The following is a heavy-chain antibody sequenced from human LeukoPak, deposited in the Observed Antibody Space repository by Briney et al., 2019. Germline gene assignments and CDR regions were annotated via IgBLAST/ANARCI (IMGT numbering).Heavy chain of an antibody. D-gene: IGHD2-2*01. CDR2: IYHSGST. Sequence: PSETLSLTCAVSGGSISSSNWWSWVRQPPGKGLEWIGEIYHSGSTNYNPSLKSRVTISVDKSKNQFSLKLSSVTAADTAVYYCARAHCSSTSCPYPYFDYWGQGTLVTVSS. CDR3: ARAHCSSTSCPYPYFDY. J-gene: IGHJ4*02. CDR1: GGSISSSNW. V-gene: IGHV4-4*02.